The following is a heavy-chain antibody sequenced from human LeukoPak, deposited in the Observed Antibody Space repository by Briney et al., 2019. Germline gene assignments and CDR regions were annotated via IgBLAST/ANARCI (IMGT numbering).Heavy chain of an antibody. D-gene: IGHD6-13*01. V-gene: IGHV3-30*03. CDR1: GFTFSSYG. CDR2: ISYDGSNK. CDR3: ARDRAAAPWGYFDY. J-gene: IGHJ4*02. Sequence: GRSLRLSCAASGFTFSSYGMHWVRQAPGKGLEWVAVISYDGSNKYYADSVKGRFTISRDNSKNTVYLQMNSLRAEDTAVYYCARDRAAAPWGYFDYWGQGTLVTVSS.